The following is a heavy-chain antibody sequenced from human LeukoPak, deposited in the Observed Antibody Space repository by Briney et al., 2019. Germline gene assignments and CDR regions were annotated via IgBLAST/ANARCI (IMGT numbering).Heavy chain of an antibody. D-gene: IGHD2-2*01. CDR1: GYSFTSYW. CDR2: IDPSDSYT. V-gene: IGHV5-10-1*01. J-gene: IGHJ1*01. CDR3: ARHHSNCSSTSCYVSEYFQH. Sequence: GASLRISCKGSGYSFTSYWISWVRQMPGKGLEWMGRIDPSDSYTNYSPSFQGHVTISADKSISTAYLQWSSLKASDTAMYYCARHHSNCSSTSCYVSEYFQHWGQGTLVTVSS.